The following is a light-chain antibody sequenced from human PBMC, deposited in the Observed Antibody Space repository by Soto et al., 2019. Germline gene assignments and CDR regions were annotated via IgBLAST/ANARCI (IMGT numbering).Light chain of an antibody. V-gene: IGKV3-20*01. J-gene: IGKJ2*01. CDR3: QQYASSPYT. Sequence: EIVLTQSPGPLSLSPGERATLSCRASQSVSSSSLGWYQQIPGQAPRLLIYGASTRATGIPDRFSGSGSGTDFTLTISRLEPEDFAVYYCQQYASSPYTFGQGTKLEIK. CDR1: QSVSSSS. CDR2: GAS.